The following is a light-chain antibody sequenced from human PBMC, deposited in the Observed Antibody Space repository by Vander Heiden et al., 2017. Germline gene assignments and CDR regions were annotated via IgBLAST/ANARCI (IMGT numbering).Light chain of an antibody. CDR2: GAS. CDR1: QSVSSSY. CDR3: QQYGSSPWT. V-gene: IGKV3-20*01. Sequence: EIVLTQSPGTPSLSPGERATLSCRASQSVSSSYLAWYQQKHGQAPRLLIYGASSRATGIPDRFSGSGSGTDFTLTISRLEPEDFAVYYCQQYGSSPWTFGQGTKVEIK. J-gene: IGKJ1*01.